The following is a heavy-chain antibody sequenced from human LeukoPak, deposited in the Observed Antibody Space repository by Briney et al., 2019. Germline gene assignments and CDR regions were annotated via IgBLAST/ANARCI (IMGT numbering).Heavy chain of an antibody. CDR2: ISYDGSNK. CDR3: ARDKGYYDSSGYYPYYYYYGMDV. D-gene: IGHD3-22*01. J-gene: IGHJ6*02. Sequence: GGSLRLSCEASGFTFSSYAMHWVRQAPGKGLEWVAVISYDGSNKYYADSAKGRFTISRDKSKNTLYLQMNSLRAEDTAVYYCARDKGYYDSSGYYPYYYYYGMDVWGQGTTVTVSS. V-gene: IGHV3-30-3*01. CDR1: GFTFSSYA.